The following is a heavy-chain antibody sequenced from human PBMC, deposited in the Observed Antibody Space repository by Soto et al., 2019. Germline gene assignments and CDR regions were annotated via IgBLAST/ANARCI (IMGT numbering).Heavy chain of an antibody. CDR1: GFTFSSYA. D-gene: IGHD4-17*01. J-gene: IGHJ4*02. Sequence: EVQLLESGGGLVQPGGSLRLSCAASGFTFSSYAMSWVRQAPGKGLEWVSAISGSGGSTYYADSVKGRFTISRDNSKNTLYLQMNSLRAEDTAVYYCARDHGGYRGISIYYFDYRGQGTLVTVSS. CDR2: ISGSGGST. V-gene: IGHV3-23*01. CDR3: ARDHGGYRGISIYYFDY.